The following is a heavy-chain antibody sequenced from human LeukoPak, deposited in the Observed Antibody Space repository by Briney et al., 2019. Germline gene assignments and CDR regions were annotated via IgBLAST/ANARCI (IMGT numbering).Heavy chain of an antibody. CDR2: IGTVGDT. V-gene: IGHV3-13*01. J-gene: IGHJ6*02. CDR1: GFTFSSYD. Sequence: GGSLRLSCAASGFTFSSYDMHWVRQATGKGLEWVSAIGTVGDTYYPGSVKGRFTISRENAKNSLYLQMNSLRAGDTAVYYCARSPGISDGMDVWGQGTTVTVSS. D-gene: IGHD6-13*01. CDR3: ARSPGISDGMDV.